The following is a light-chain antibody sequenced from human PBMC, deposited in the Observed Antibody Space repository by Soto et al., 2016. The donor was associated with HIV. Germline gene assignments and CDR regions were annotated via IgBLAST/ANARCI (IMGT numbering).Light chain of an antibody. J-gene: IGLJ2*01. CDR2: DDR. CDR3: QVWDSRSDGL. V-gene: IGLV3-21*03. CDR1: NIGSQD. Sequence: SYVLTQPSSVSVAPGKAATITCGGKNIGSQDIHWYQQKPGQAPVLVVYDDRARPSGTPDRFSGSHSGDTATLTISRVEVGDEADYYCQVWDSRSDGLFGGGTRLTV.